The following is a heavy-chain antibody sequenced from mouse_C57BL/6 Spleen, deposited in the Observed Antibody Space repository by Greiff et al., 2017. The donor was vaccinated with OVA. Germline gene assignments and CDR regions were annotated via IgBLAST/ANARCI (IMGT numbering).Heavy chain of an antibody. Sequence: EVKLVESGGDLVKPGGSLKLSCAASGFTFSSYGMSWVRQTPDKRLEWVATISSGGSYTYYPDSVKGRFTISRDNAKNTLYLQMSSLKSEDTAMYYCARDYDYDDYYAMDYWGQGTSVTVSS. CDR2: ISSGGSYT. V-gene: IGHV5-6*01. CDR1: GFTFSSYG. J-gene: IGHJ4*01. CDR3: ARDYDYDDYYAMDY. D-gene: IGHD2-4*01.